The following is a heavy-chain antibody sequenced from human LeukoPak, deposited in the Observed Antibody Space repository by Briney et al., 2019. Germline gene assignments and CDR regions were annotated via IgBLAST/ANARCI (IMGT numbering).Heavy chain of an antibody. CDR2: ISGSGGST. D-gene: IGHD3-9*01. J-gene: IGHJ4*02. Sequence: GGSLRFSCAASGFTFSSYAMSWVRQAPGKGLEWVSAISGSGGSTYYADSVKGRFTISRDNSKNTLYLQMNSLRAEDTAVYYCAKDRPDYDILTGSSLTDYWGQGTLVTVSS. V-gene: IGHV3-23*01. CDR1: GFTFSSYA. CDR3: AKDRPDYDILTGSSLTDY.